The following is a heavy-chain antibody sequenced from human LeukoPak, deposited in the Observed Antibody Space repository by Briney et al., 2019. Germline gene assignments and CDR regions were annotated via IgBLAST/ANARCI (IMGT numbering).Heavy chain of an antibody. Sequence: SVKVSCKASGGTFSSYAISWVRQATGQGLEWMGGIIPIFGTANYAQKFQGRVTITADESTSTAYMELSSLRSEDTAVYYCAREADYGDLPVDYWGQGTLVTVS. CDR2: IIPIFGTA. J-gene: IGHJ4*02. D-gene: IGHD4-17*01. CDR1: GGTFSSYA. CDR3: AREADYGDLPVDY. V-gene: IGHV1-69*13.